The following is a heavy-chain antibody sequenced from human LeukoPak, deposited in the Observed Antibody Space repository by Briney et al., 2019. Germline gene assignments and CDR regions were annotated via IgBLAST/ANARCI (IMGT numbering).Heavy chain of an antibody. D-gene: IGHD3-3*01. J-gene: IGHJ5*02. V-gene: IGHV3-48*01. Sequence: GGSLRLSCAASGFTFSSYSMNWVRQAPGKGLEWASYISSSSSTIYYADSVKGRFTISRDNAKNSLYLQMNSLRAEDTAVYYCARDLAGAYYDFWSGRNWFDPWGQGTLVTVSS. CDR1: GFTFSSYS. CDR2: ISSSSSTI. CDR3: ARDLAGAYYDFWSGRNWFDP.